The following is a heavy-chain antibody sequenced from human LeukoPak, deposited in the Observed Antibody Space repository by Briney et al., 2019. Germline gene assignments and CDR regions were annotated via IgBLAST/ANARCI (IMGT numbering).Heavy chain of an antibody. CDR1: GLTFSSHW. V-gene: IGHV3-74*01. Sequence: PGGSLRLSCAASGLTFSSHWMYWVSQAPGKGLVWVSRINTDGSSTSYADSVKGRFTISRDNAKNTLHLQMNSLRAEDTAVYYCARERIDCSSTSCYGGGSDYWGQGTLVTVPS. J-gene: IGHJ4*02. D-gene: IGHD2-2*01. CDR3: ARERIDCSSTSCYGGGSDY. CDR2: INTDGSST.